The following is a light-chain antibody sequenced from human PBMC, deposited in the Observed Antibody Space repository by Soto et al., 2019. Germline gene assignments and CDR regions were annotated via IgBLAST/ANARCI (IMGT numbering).Light chain of an antibody. CDR3: KQYGSSPRT. CDR2: GAS. CDR1: QSVSSSY. V-gene: IGKV3-20*01. J-gene: IGKJ1*01. Sequence: EIVLTQSPGTLSLSPGERATLSCRASQSVSSSYLAWYQLKPGQAPRLLIYGASSRATGIPDRFSGSWSGTDFTLTISRLDPEDFAVYFCKQYGSSPRTFGQGTKVEIK.